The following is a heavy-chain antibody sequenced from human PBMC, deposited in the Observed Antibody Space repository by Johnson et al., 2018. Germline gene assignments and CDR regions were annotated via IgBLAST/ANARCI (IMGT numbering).Heavy chain of an antibody. CDR1: GGSISSYY. CDR3: ENARGYCSSTSCHTYYGMDV. CDR2: IYYSGST. V-gene: IGHV4-59*01. D-gene: IGHD2-2*02. Sequence: QVQLQESGPGLVKPSETXSLTCTVSGGSISSYYWSWIRQPPGTGLQWRGYIYYSGSTNYNPSLKSRATISVDTSKNQFSLKLSPVTAADTAVYYCENARGYCSSTSCHTYYGMDVWGQGTTVTVSS. J-gene: IGHJ6*02.